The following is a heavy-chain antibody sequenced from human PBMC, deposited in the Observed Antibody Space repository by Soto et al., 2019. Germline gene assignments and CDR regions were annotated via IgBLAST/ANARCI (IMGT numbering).Heavy chain of an antibody. J-gene: IGHJ6*02. CDR3: ARGNYDSSGYFEYYYYGMDV. CDR1: GGSISSGGYS. V-gene: IGHV4-30-2*01. D-gene: IGHD3-22*01. CDR2: IYHSGST. Sequence: SETLSLTCAVSGGSISSGGYSWTWLRQPPGKGLEWIGYIYHSGSTYYNPSLKSRVTISVDRSKNQFSLKLSSVTAADTAVYYCARGNYDSSGYFEYYYYGMDVWGQGTTVTVSS.